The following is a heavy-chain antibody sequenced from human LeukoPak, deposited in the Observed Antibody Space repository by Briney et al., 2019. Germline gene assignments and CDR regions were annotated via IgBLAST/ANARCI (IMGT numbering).Heavy chain of an antibody. CDR2: INHSGST. CDR3: ARGAGYCSSTSCYARAYYYYGMDV. D-gene: IGHD2-2*01. Sequence: SETLSLTCTVSGGSISSSSYYWGWIRQPPGKGLEWIGEINHSGSTNYNPSLKSRVTISVDTSKNQFSLKLSSVTAADTAVYYCARGAGYCSSTSCYARAYYYYGMDVWGQGTTVTVS. CDR1: GGSISSSSYY. V-gene: IGHV4-39*07. J-gene: IGHJ6*02.